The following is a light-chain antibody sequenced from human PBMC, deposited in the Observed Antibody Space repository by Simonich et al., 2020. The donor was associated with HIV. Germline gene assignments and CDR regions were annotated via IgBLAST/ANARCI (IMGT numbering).Light chain of an antibody. J-gene: IGKJ5*01. CDR2: ASS. CDR3: QNYNSAPIT. Sequence: DIQMTQSPSSLSASVVDKVTITCRACPGIRFSLAWYQQNPGKVPKLLINASSNLQSGVPSRFSGSGSGTDFTLTISSLQPEDVATYYCQNYNSAPITFGQGTRLEIK. V-gene: IGKV1-27*01. CDR1: PGIRFS.